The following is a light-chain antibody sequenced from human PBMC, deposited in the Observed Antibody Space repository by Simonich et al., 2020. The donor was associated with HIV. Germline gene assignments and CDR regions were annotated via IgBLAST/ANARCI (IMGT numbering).Light chain of an antibody. V-gene: IGLV10-54*02. CDR2: RND. CDR1: SNIFGNQR. J-gene: IGLJ3*02. Sequence: QAGLTQPPSVSKGLRQTATLTCTGNSNIFGNQRADWLQHHQGHPPKLLSYRNDDRPSGIAERSSASTSRNTASLSISGLQPEDEADYYCSAWDSSLSAWVFGGGTKLTVL. CDR3: SAWDSSLSAWV.